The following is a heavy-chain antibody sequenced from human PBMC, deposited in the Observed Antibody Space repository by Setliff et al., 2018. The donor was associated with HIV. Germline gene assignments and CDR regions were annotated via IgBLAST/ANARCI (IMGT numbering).Heavy chain of an antibody. V-gene: IGHV3-33*06. CDR2: IWYDGSNK. Sequence: GGSLRLSCAASGFTFSNYAMHWVRQAPGKGLEWVAVIWYDGSNKYYADSVKGRFTISRDNSKNTLYLQMNSLRAEDMAVYYCAKDRWGGKPYYFDYWGQGTLVTVSS. CDR1: GFTFSNYA. D-gene: IGHD7-27*01. CDR3: AKDRWGGKPYYFDY. J-gene: IGHJ4*02.